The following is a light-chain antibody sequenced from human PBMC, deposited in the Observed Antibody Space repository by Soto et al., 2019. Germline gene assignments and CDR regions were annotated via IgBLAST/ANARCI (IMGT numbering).Light chain of an antibody. CDR1: QDISNY. CDR3: QQYDNLPA. CDR2: DAS. V-gene: IGKV1-33*01. J-gene: IGKJ4*02. Sequence: DIQMTQSPSSLSASVGDRVTITCQASQDISNYLNWYQQKPGKAPKLLIYDASNLETGVPSRFSGSGSGTDFNFTISSLQPEDIATHYCQQYDNLPAFGGGTKVDIK.